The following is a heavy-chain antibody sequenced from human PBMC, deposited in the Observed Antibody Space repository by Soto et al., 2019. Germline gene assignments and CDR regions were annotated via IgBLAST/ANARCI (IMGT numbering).Heavy chain of an antibody. V-gene: IGHV1-3*01. CDR3: ARYPLAPPLPYYYDSSGYGPNDAFDI. D-gene: IGHD3-22*01. CDR1: GYTFTSYA. J-gene: IGHJ3*02. CDR2: INAGNGNT. Sequence: QVQLVQSGAEVKKPGASVKVSCKASGYTFTSYAMHWVRQAPGQRLEWMGWINAGNGNTKYSQKFQGRVTITRDTSASTAYMELSSLRSEDTAVYYCARYPLAPPLPYYYDSSGYGPNDAFDILGQGTMVTVSS.